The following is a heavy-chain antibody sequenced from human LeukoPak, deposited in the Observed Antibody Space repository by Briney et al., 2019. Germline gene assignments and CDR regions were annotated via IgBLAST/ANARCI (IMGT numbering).Heavy chain of an antibody. CDR1: GFTFSSYE. CDR2: ISSSGSTI. Sequence: GGSLRLSCAASGFTFSSYEMNWVRQAPGKGLEWVSYISSSGSTIYYADSVKGRFTISRDNAKNSLYLQMNSLRAEDTAVYYCARDRPLVVVIPFDYWGQGTLVTVSP. V-gene: IGHV3-48*03. CDR3: ARDRPLVVVIPFDY. D-gene: IGHD3-22*01. J-gene: IGHJ4*02.